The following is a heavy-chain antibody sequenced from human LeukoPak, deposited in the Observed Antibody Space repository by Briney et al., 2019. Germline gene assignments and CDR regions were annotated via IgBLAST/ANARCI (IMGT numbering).Heavy chain of an antibody. CDR1: GYTFTSYD. CDR3: ARSLPGIAAAGPS. CDR2: MNPNSGNT. V-gene: IGHV1-8*01. Sequence: ASVKVSCKSTGYTFTSYDINWVREATGQELEWMGWMNPNSGNTGYAQKFQGRVTMTRNTSISTAYMELSSLRSEDTAVYYCARSLPGIAAAGPSWGQGTLVTVSS. J-gene: IGHJ5*02. D-gene: IGHD6-13*01.